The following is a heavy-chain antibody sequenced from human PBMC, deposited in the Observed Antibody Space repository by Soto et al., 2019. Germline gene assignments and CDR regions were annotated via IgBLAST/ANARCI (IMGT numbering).Heavy chain of an antibody. J-gene: IGHJ4*02. CDR3: ASMNIVATINYFDY. D-gene: IGHD5-12*01. Sequence: SETLSLTCTVSGGSISSYYWSWIRQPPGKGLEWIGYIYYSGSTNYNPSLKSRVTISVDTSKNQFSLKLSSVTAADTAVYYCASMNIVATINYFDYWGQGTLVTVSS. CDR2: IYYSGST. CDR1: GGSISSYY. V-gene: IGHV4-59*08.